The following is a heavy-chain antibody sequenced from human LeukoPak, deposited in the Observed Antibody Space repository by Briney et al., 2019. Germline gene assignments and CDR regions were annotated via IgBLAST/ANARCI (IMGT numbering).Heavy chain of an antibody. J-gene: IGHJ4*02. Sequence: GGSLRLSCAASGFTFISSAMSWVRQAPGKGLEWVSTISGSGRGSGTYYADSVKGRFTISRDNSKNTLYLQMNSLRAEDTAVYYCAKSGYNRFDYWGQGTLVTVSS. CDR2: ISGSGRGSGT. V-gene: IGHV3-23*01. CDR1: GFTFISSA. CDR3: AKSGYNRFDY. D-gene: IGHD5-24*01.